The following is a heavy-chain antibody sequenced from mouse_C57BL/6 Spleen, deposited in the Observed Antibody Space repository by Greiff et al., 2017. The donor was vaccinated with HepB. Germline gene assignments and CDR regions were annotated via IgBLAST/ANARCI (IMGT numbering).Heavy chain of an antibody. CDR2: ISYDGSN. D-gene: IGHD2-14*01. V-gene: IGHV3-6*01. J-gene: IGHJ1*03. Sequence: EVKLVESGPGLVKPSQSLSLTCSVTGYSITSGYYWNWIRQFPGNKLEWMGYISYDGSNNYNPSLKNRISITRDTSKNQFFLTLNSVTTEDTATYYCARWVPLWYFDVWGTGTTVTVSS. CDR3: ARWVPLWYFDV. CDR1: GYSITSGYY.